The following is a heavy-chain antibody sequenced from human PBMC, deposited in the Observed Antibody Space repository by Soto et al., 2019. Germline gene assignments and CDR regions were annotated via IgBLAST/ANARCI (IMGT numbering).Heavy chain of an antibody. CDR1: GYTFTSYG. D-gene: IGHD3-10*01. J-gene: IGHJ4*02. Sequence: ASVKVSCKASGYTFTSYGISWVRQAPGQGLEWMGWISAYNGNTNYAQKLQGRVTMTTDTSTSTAYLQWSSLEAADTAIYYCARQGTSRGSDYAAFDFWGPGTLVTVSS. CDR2: ISAYNGNT. CDR3: ARQGTSRGSDYAAFDF. V-gene: IGHV1-18*01.